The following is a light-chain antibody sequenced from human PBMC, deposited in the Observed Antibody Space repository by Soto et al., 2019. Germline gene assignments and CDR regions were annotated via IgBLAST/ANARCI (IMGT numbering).Light chain of an antibody. CDR2: AAS. CDR1: QSISSY. J-gene: IGKJ2*01. Sequence: DIQMTQSPSSLSASVGDRVTITCRASQSISSYLNWYQQKPGKAPKLLIYAASSLQSGVPSRFSGSGSGTDFTLTISSLQPEDFATYSCHQSYSTQSTFGQGTKLESK. CDR3: HQSYSTQST. V-gene: IGKV1-39*01.